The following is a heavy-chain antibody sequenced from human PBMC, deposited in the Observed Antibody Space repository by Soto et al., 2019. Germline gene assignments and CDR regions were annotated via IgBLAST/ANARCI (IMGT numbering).Heavy chain of an antibody. CDR1: GFTFSSYS. CDR2: ISSSSSYI. CDR3: QRDNQYYDFWSGYYTPD. D-gene: IGHD3-3*01. V-gene: IGHV3-21*01. Sequence: GGSLRLSCAASGFTFSSYSMNWVRQAPGKGLEWVSSISSSSSYIYYADSVKGRFTISRDNAKNSLYLQMNSLRAEDTAVYYCQRDNQYYDFWSGYYTPDCGQGTLVTVS. J-gene: IGHJ4*02.